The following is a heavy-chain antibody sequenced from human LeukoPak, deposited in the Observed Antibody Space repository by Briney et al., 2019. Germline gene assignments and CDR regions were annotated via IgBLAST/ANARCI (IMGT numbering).Heavy chain of an antibody. D-gene: IGHD5-18*01. CDR1: GFTFSDYY. CDR2: ISSSGSTI. V-gene: IGHV3-11*01. Sequence: PGGSLRLSCAASGFTFSDYYMSWIRQAPGKGLEWVSYISSSGSTIYYADSVKGRFTISRDSAKNSLYLQMNSLRAEDTAVYYCARYSYGYVHYFDYWGQGTLVTVSS. CDR3: ARYSYGYVHYFDY. J-gene: IGHJ4*02.